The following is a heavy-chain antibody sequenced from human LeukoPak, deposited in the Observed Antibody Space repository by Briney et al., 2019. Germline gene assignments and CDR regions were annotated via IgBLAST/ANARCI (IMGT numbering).Heavy chain of an antibody. CDR3: ASAPGGYSYGYPFDY. CDR2: IIPIFGTA. D-gene: IGHD5-18*01. Sequence: SVTVSCTASGGTFSSYAISWVRQAPGQGLEWMGGIIPIFGTANYAQKFQGRVTITADESTSTAYMELSSLRSEDTAVYYCASAPGGYSYGYPFDYWGQGTLVTVSS. J-gene: IGHJ4*02. V-gene: IGHV1-69*13. CDR1: GGTFSSYA.